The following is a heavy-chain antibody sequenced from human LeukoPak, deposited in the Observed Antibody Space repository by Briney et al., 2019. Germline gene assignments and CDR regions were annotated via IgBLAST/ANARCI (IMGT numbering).Heavy chain of an antibody. D-gene: IGHD3-3*01. V-gene: IGHV4-59*01. CDR3: ARGPKDRYYYYYMDV. Sequence: PSETLSLTCTGTGGSISCFYWSWIRQPPGKGLERIGYIYYSGSTNYNPSLKSRVTISVDTSNNQISLKLSSVTAADTAVYYCARGPKDRYYYYYMDVWGKGTTVTVSS. CDR1: GGSISCFY. CDR2: IYYSGST. J-gene: IGHJ6*03.